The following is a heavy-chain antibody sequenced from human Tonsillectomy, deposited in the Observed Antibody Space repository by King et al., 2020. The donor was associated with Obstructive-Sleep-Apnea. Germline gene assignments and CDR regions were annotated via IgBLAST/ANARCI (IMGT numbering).Heavy chain of an antibody. J-gene: IGHJ4*02. CDR2: ISYDGRDK. V-gene: IGHV3-30*04. D-gene: IGHD3-22*01. CDR1: GFDFSTYA. Sequence: GQLVQSGGGVVQPGRSLRLSCAASGFDFSTYAIHWVRQAPGKGLEWVAVISYDGRDKYYADSVKGRFIISRDNSKNTLYLEMNSLRSEDTAVFYCARPSYDRNGYYYPYFDYWGQGTLVTVSS. CDR3: ARPSYDRNGYYYPYFDY.